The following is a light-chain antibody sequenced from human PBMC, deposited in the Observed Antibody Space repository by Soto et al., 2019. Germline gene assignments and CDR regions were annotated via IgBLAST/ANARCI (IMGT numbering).Light chain of an antibody. CDR2: GTS. J-gene: IGKJ1*01. V-gene: IGKV1-6*01. CDR3: LQDYSYPRT. Sequence: AIQMTQSPSSLSASVGDRVTITCRASQAIRTDLGWYQQRPGKAPKLLIYGTSNLQSGVPSRFSGSGSGTDFTLTNNSLQPEDFATYYCLQDYSYPRTFGQGTKVDIK. CDR1: QAIRTD.